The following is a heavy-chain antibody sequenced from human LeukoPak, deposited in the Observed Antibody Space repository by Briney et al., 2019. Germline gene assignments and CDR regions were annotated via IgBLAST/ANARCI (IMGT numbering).Heavy chain of an antibody. D-gene: IGHD2-15*01. Sequence: SASGDVTFHADPVKGRFTISRDNSKNTLYLQMNSLETEDTAVYYCAVGYCSGGDCYVSNYWGQGTLVTVSS. J-gene: IGHJ4*02. CDR2: SASGDVT. CDR3: AVGYCSGGDCYVSNY. V-gene: IGHV3-23*01.